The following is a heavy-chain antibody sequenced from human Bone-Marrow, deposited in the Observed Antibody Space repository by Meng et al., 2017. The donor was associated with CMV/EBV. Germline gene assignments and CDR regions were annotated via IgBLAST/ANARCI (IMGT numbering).Heavy chain of an antibody. D-gene: IGHD3-3*01. J-gene: IGHJ6*02. CDR2: INHSGST. CDR1: GGSFIGNY. V-gene: IGHV4-34*01. CDR3: ATHRNYAFWSCYYRNYYYYGMDV. Sequence: SETLSLTCAVYGGSFIGNYWSWIRQPPGKGLEWIGEINHSGSTNYNPTLKSRVTISVDTSKNQFSLKLSSVTAADTAVYHRATHRNYAFWSCYYRNYYYYGMDVWGQGTTVTVSS.